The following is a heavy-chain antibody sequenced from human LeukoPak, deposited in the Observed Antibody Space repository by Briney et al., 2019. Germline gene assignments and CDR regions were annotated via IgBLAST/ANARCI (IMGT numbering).Heavy chain of an antibody. J-gene: IGHJ4*02. CDR2: IRYDGSNK. D-gene: IGHD2-15*01. CDR3: AKGQYCSGGSCLHFDY. V-gene: IGHV3-30*02. Sequence: GGSLRLSCAASGFTFSSYGMHWVRQAPGKGLEWVAFIRYDGSNKYYADSVKGRFTISRDNSKNTLYLQMNSLRAEDTAVYYCAKGQYCSGGSCLHFDYWGQGTLVTVSS. CDR1: GFTFSSYG.